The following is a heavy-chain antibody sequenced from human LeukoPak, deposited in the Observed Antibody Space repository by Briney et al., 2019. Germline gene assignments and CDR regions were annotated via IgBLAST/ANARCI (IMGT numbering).Heavy chain of an antibody. Sequence: ASLKVSCKASGYTFTSYDINWVRQATGQGLEWMGWMKPNSGNTGYAQKFQGRVTITRNTSISTAYMELSSLRSEDTAVYYCARGRGFDYGGQDSDYWGQGTLVTVSS. CDR2: MKPNSGNT. CDR1: GYTFTSYD. V-gene: IGHV1-8*03. J-gene: IGHJ4*02. CDR3: ARGRGFDYGGQDSDY. D-gene: IGHD4-23*01.